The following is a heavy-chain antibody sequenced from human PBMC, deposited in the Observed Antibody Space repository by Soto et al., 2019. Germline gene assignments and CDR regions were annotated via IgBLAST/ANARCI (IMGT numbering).Heavy chain of an antibody. CDR1: GGSVSSTISY. CDR3: ASHRRNSWVDVHDAFHV. Sequence: SETLSLTCSVSGGSVSSTISYWGWLRQSPGKGLEWIGSVYYSGNTYLNPSLKSRVTISVDTSKNQFSLKLRSVTAADTAVYYCASHRRNSWVDVHDAFHVWGQGTMVTVSS. V-gene: IGHV4-39*01. CDR2: VYYSGNT. D-gene: IGHD2-15*01. J-gene: IGHJ3*01.